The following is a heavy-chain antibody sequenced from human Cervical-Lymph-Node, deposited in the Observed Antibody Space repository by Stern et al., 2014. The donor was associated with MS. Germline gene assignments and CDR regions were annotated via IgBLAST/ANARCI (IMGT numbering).Heavy chain of an antibody. V-gene: IGHV4-39*01. J-gene: IGHJ5*02. CDR1: GGYIRLSSYY. D-gene: IGHD5-12*01. CDR3: ARRELDGGYDWRYNWFDP. CDR2: VYYNGHT. Sequence: QLQLQESGPGLVKPSETLSLTCSVSGGYIRLSSYYWGWIRQPPGKGLEWIGSVYYNGHTSYNPSLKSRVTISVNTSKNPFSLKLRSVTAADTAVYYCARRELDGGYDWRYNWFDPWGQGTLVTVSS.